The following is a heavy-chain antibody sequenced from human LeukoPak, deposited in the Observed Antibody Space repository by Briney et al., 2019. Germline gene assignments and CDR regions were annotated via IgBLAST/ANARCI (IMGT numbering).Heavy chain of an antibody. CDR1: GFTFSSYA. CDR3: ARDLKDSGSYGAFDI. J-gene: IGHJ3*02. D-gene: IGHD1-26*01. Sequence: GGSLRLSCAASGFTFSSYAMHWVRQAPGKGLEWVAVISYDGSNKYYADSVKGRFTISRDNSKNTLYLQMNSLRAEDTAVYYCARDLKDSGSYGAFDIWGQGTMVTVSS. V-gene: IGHV3-30-3*01. CDR2: ISYDGSNK.